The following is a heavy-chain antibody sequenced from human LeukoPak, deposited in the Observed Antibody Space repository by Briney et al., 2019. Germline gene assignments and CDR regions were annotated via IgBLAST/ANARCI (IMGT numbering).Heavy chain of an antibody. Sequence: PSETLSLTCSVSGGSIRSYFWSWIRQPPGKGLEWIGYMYYTGSTNYNPSLKSRVTISVDTSKNQFSLKLSPVPAADPPVYYRATRDRSGWNYWFDPWGQGTLVTVSS. D-gene: IGHD6-19*01. CDR2: MYYTGST. J-gene: IGHJ5*02. CDR1: GGSIRSYF. CDR3: ATRDRSGWNYWFDP. V-gene: IGHV4-59*01.